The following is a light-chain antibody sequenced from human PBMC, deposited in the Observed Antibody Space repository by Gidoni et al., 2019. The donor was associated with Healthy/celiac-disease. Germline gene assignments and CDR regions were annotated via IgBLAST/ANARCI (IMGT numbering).Light chain of an antibody. CDR1: SSDVGGYNY. V-gene: IGLV2-14*03. CDR3: SSYTSSSTLV. J-gene: IGLJ3*02. CDR2: DVS. Sequence: SALTQPASVSGSPGQSITISCTGTSSDVGGYNYVSWYQQHPGKAPKLMIYDVSNRPSGVSNRFSGSQSGHTASLTISGLQAEDEADYYCSSYTSSSTLVFGGGTKLTVL.